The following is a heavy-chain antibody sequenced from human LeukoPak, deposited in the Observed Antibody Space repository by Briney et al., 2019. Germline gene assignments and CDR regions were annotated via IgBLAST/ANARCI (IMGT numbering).Heavy chain of an antibody. CDR2: ISSSGNTM. CDR1: GFTVSSNY. Sequence: PGGSLRLSCAASGFTVSSNYMSWVRQAPGKGLEWVSCISSSGNTMYYADSVKGRFTISRDNAKNSLYLQMDSLRAEDTAVYYCARDFSATNYFDYWGQGTLVTVSS. CDR3: ARDFSATNYFDY. J-gene: IGHJ4*02. V-gene: IGHV3-11*04. D-gene: IGHD3-10*01.